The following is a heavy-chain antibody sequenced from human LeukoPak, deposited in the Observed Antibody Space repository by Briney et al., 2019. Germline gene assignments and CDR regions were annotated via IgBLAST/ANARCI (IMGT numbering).Heavy chain of an antibody. Sequence: GESLKISCKGSGYSINNYWIGWVRQMPGKGLEWMGIIYPADSDIRYSPSFQGQVTISADKYISTAYLQWSSLKASHTAMYYCARQEYCSGGGCYPWFDPWGQGTLVTVSS. CDR3: ARQEYCSGGGCYPWFDP. CDR1: GYSINNYW. D-gene: IGHD2-15*01. CDR2: IYPADSDI. J-gene: IGHJ5*02. V-gene: IGHV5-51*01.